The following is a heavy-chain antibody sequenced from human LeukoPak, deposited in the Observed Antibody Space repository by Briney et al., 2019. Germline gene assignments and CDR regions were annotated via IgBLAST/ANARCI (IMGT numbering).Heavy chain of an antibody. CDR3: ARDDGGDLNDAFDI. V-gene: IGHV3-7*01. CDR1: GFTFSSYW. CDR2: IKQDGSGK. J-gene: IGHJ3*02. D-gene: IGHD2-21*02. Sequence: GGSLRLSCAASGFTFSSYWMSWVRQAPGKGLEWAVNIKQDGSGKYVDSGKGRFTISRDNAKNSLYLQMNSLRAEDTAVYYCARDDGGDLNDAFDIWGQGTMVTVSS.